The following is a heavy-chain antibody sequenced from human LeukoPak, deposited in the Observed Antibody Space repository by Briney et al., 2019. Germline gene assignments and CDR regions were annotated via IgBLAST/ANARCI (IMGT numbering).Heavy chain of an antibody. J-gene: IGHJ6*02. V-gene: IGHV4-61*08. CDR3: ARDRRASSSLDPYYYYGMDV. Sequence: SETLSHTCTVSGGSISSGDYYWSWIRQPPGKGLEWIGYIYYSGSTNYNPSLKSRVTISVDASKNQFSLKLSSVTAADTAVYYCARDRRASSSLDPYYYYGMDVWGQGTTVTVSS. D-gene: IGHD6-13*01. CDR2: IYYSGST. CDR1: GGSISSGDYY.